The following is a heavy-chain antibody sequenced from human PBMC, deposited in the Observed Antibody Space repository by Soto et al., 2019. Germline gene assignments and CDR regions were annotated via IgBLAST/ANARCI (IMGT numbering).Heavy chain of an antibody. D-gene: IGHD3-22*01. V-gene: IGHV4-39*01. CDR2: IYYSGST. Sequence: QLQLQESGPGLVKPSETLSLTCTVSGGSISSSSYSCGWIRQPPGKGLEWVGNIYYSGSTYYNPSLKSRLTISVDTSKNQFSLKPNSVTAADTAVYYCARQDSRDYDNEVRFAYWGQGTLVTVSS. CDR3: ARQDSRDYDNEVRFAY. CDR1: GGSISSSSYS. J-gene: IGHJ4*02.